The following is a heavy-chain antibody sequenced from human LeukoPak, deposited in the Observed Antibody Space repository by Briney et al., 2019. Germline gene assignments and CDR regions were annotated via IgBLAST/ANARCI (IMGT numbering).Heavy chain of an antibody. Sequence: ASVKVSCKASGYTFTSYGISWVRQAPGQGLEWMGWISAYNGNTNYAQKLQGRVTMTTDTSTSTAYMELRSLRSDDTAVYYCARSKRYSGSYYVPALDFDYWGQGTLVTVSS. CDR1: GYTFTSYG. CDR3: ARSKRYSGSYYVPALDFDY. D-gene: IGHD1-26*01. CDR2: ISAYNGNT. V-gene: IGHV1-18*01. J-gene: IGHJ4*02.